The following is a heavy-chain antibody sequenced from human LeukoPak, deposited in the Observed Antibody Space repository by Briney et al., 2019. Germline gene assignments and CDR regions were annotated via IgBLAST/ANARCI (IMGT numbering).Heavy chain of an antibody. Sequence: SETLSLTCTVSGGSISSYYWSWIRQPAGKGLEWIGRIYTSGSTNYNPSLKSRVTISVDTSKNQFSLKLSSVTAADTAVYYCARLRGYYDILTGYYAINYYYYYMDVWGKGTTVTISS. CDR2: IYTSGST. J-gene: IGHJ6*03. CDR1: GGSISSYY. D-gene: IGHD3-9*01. V-gene: IGHV4-4*07. CDR3: ARLRGYYDILTGYYAINYYYYYMDV.